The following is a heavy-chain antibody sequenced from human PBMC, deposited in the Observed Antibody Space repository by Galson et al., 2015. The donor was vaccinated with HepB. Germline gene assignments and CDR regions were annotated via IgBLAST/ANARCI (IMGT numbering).Heavy chain of an antibody. CDR1: GFTVSSNY. Sequence: SLRLSCAASGFTVSSNYMSWVRQAPGKGLEWVSVIYSGGSTYYADSVKGRFTISRDNSKNTLYLQMNSLRAEDTAVYYCARDLRRRDLTNPGAFDIWGQGTMVTVSS. D-gene: IGHD1/OR15-1a*01. J-gene: IGHJ3*02. V-gene: IGHV3-53*01. CDR3: ARDLRRRDLTNPGAFDI. CDR2: IYSGGST.